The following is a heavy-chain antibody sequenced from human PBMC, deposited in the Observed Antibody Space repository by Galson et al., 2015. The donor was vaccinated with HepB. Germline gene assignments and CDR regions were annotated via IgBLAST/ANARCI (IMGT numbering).Heavy chain of an antibody. V-gene: IGHV4-59*01. CDR3: AATRGYYDFWSGYSENYFDY. Sequence: SETLSLTCTVSGGSISSYYWSWIRQPPGKGLEWIGYIYYSGSTNYNPSLKSRVTISADTSKNQFSLKLSSVTAADTAVYYCAATRGYYDFWSGYSENYFDYWGQGTLVTVSS. D-gene: IGHD3-3*01. CDR1: GGSISSYY. CDR2: IYYSGST. J-gene: IGHJ4*02.